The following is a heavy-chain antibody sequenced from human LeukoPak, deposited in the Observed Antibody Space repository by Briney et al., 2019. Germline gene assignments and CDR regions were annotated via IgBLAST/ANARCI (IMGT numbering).Heavy chain of an antibody. CDR3: AKDRTRQAY. D-gene: IGHD3-3*01. V-gene: IGHV3-7*03. CDR1: GFTFSNYR. CDR2: IKEDESDK. Sequence: GGSLRLSCAASGFTFSNYRMSWVRQTPGKGLEWVANIKEDESDKYYVDSLKGRFTISRDDAKNSLYLQMNSLRAEDTAVYYCAKDRTRQAYWGQGTLVTVSS. J-gene: IGHJ4*02.